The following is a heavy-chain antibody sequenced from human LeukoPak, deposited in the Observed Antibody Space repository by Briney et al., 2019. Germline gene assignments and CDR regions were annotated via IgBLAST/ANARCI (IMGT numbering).Heavy chain of an antibody. CDR3: ARLSHFFDAFDI. CDR2: INPNSGGT. Sequence: GASVKVPCKASGYSFTDYYMHWVRQAPGQGLEWMGWINPNSGGTNYAQKFQDRVTMTTDTSTSTAYMELRSLRSDDTAVYYCARLSHFFDAFDIWGQGTMVTVSS. J-gene: IGHJ3*02. D-gene: IGHD2-2*01. V-gene: IGHV1-2*02. CDR1: GYSFTDYY.